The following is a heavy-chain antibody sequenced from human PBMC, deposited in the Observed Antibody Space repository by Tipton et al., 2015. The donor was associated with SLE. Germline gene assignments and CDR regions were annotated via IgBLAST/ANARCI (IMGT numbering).Heavy chain of an antibody. CDR3: ARDESGSYDY. Sequence: TLSLTCTVSGDSITCHFWSWIRQPPGKGLEWIGSIYHSGSTYYNPSLKSRVTISVDTSKNQFSLKLSSVTAADTAVYYCARDESGSYDYWGQGTLVTVSS. D-gene: IGHD1-26*01. J-gene: IGHJ4*02. V-gene: IGHV4-38-2*02. CDR2: IYHSGST. CDR1: GDSITCHF.